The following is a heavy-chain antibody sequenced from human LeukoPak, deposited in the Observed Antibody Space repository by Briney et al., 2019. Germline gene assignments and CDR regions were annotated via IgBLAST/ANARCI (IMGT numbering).Heavy chain of an antibody. CDR2: ISSGGSTI. Sequence: GGSLRLSCAASGFIFSDYYMSWIRQAPGKGLEWVSYISSGGSTIYYADSVKGRFTISRDNAKNSLYLQMNSLRAEDTAVYYCARVHYDILTGYPDWGQGTLVTVSS. CDR3: ARVHYDILTGYPD. V-gene: IGHV3-11*04. J-gene: IGHJ4*02. D-gene: IGHD3-9*01. CDR1: GFIFSDYY.